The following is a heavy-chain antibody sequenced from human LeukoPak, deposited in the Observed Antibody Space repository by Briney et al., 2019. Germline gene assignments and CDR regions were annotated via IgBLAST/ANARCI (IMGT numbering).Heavy chain of an antibody. V-gene: IGHV1-2*02. CDR2: INPNSGGT. CDR1: GYTFTGYY. CDR3: ARVHKQQLVHRNWFDP. Sequence: ASVKVSCKASGYTFTGYYMHWVRQAPGQGLEWMGWINPNSGGTNYAQKLQGRVTMTTDTSTSTAYMELRSLRSDDTAVYYCARVHKQQLVHRNWFDPWGQGTLVTVSS. J-gene: IGHJ5*02. D-gene: IGHD6-13*01.